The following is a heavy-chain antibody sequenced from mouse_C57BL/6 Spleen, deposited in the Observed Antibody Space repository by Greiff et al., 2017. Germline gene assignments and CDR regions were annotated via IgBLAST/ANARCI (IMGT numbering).Heavy chain of an antibody. CDR2: ISDGGSYT. V-gene: IGHV5-4*03. D-gene: IGHD1-1*01. J-gene: IGHJ1*03. CDR1: GFTFSSYA. Sequence: EVKLVESGGGLVKPGGSLKLSCAASGFTFSSYAMSWVRQTPEKRLEWVATISDGGSYTYYPDNVKGRFTISRDNAKNNLYLQMSHLKSEDTAMYYCARQDCSSYDWYFDVWGTGTTVTVSS. CDR3: ARQDCSSYDWYFDV.